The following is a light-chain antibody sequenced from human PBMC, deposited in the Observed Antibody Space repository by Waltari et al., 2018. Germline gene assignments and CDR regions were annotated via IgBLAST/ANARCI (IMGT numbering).Light chain of an antibody. V-gene: IGKV3-20*01. CDR1: QPISSNY. Sequence: ETMLTQSPGTLSLAPGQRATLSCRARQPISSNYLAWYQQKPGQAPRLLIYGASTRASGIPDRFTGSGSGTDFTLTINKLEPEDFAVYYCHQYVGSPWTFGQGTKVEIK. CDR2: GAS. CDR3: HQYVGSPWT. J-gene: IGKJ1*01.